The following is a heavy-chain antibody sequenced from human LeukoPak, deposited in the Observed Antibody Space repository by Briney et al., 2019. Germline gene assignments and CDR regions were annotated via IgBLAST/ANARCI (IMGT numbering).Heavy chain of an antibody. CDR2: IYYSGST. CDR3: ARGHVRGTMIVVDPRGSFDP. V-gene: IGHV4-30-4*08. CDR1: GGSISSGDYY. J-gene: IGHJ5*02. D-gene: IGHD3-22*01. Sequence: SETLSLTCTVSGGSISSGDYYWSRIRQPPGKGLEWIGYIYYSGSTYYNPSLKSRVTISVDTSKNQFSLKLSSVTAADTAVYYCARGHVRGTMIVVDPRGSFDPWGQGTLVTVSS.